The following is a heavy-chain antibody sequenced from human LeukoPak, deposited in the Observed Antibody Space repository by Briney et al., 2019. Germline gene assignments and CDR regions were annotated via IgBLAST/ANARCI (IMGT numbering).Heavy chain of an antibody. CDR3: ARNNGMDV. V-gene: IGHV3-7*03. J-gene: IGHJ6*02. CDR2: VNRDGSET. CDR1: GFSFSSYT. Sequence: GGSLRLSCAASGFSFSSYTMTWVRQVPGRGPEWVANVNRDGSETYYLDSVKGRFTISKDNAKNSLYLQMNSLRAEDTALYHCARNNGMDVWGQGTTVIVSS.